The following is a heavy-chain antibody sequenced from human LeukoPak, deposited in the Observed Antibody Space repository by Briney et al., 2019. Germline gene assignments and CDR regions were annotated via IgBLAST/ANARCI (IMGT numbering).Heavy chain of an antibody. D-gene: IGHD5-18*01. V-gene: IGHV4-31*03. Sequence: SETLSLTCTVSGVSISSGGYYWSWIRQRPGKGLEWIVYIYYSGSTYYNPSLKSRVTISVDTSKNQFSLKLSSVTAADTAVYYCARERQYSYGYSLPRRTGYFDYWGQGTLVTVSS. CDR1: GVSISSGGYY. CDR3: ARERQYSYGYSLPRRTGYFDY. CDR2: IYYSGST. J-gene: IGHJ4*02.